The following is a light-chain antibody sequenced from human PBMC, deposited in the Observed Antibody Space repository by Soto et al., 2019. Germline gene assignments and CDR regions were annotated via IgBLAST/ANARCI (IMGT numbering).Light chain of an antibody. CDR2: AAS. CDR1: EDINTW. Sequence: DIQMTQSPSSVSASVGGRVTITCRSSEDINTWLAWYQQKPGKAPKLLIYAASSLQSGVPSRFSGSGSGTDFTLTISSLQPEDFATYYCQHADSFPLITFGQGTRLEIK. CDR3: QHADSFPLIT. V-gene: IGKV1-12*01. J-gene: IGKJ5*01.